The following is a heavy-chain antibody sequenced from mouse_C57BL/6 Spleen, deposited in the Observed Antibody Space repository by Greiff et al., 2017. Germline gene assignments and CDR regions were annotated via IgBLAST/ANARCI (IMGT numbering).Heavy chain of an antibody. CDR2: IYIGNGYT. J-gene: IGHJ1*03. Sequence: DVQLQESGAELVRPGSSVKMSCKTSGYTFTSYGINWVKQRPGQGLEWIGYIYIGNGYTEYNEKFKGKATLTSDTSSSTAYMQLSSLTSEDSAIYFCARKPTPVDYWYFDVWGTGTTVTVSS. V-gene: IGHV1-58*01. CDR3: ARKPTPVDYWYFDV. CDR1: GYTFTSYG.